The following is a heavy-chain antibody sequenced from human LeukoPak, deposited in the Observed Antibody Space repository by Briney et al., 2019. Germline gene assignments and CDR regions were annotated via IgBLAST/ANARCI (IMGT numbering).Heavy chain of an antibody. CDR2: IYYSGST. CDR1: GGSISSYY. V-gene: IGHV4-59*12. J-gene: IGHJ4*01. CDR3: ARGLIAARPDYFDY. Sequence: SETLSLTCTVSGGSISSYYWSWIRQPPGKGLEWIGYIYYSGSTNYNPSLKSRVTISVDTSKNQFSLQLNSVTPEDTAVYYCARGLIAARPDYFDYWGXXTLVTVSS. D-gene: IGHD6-6*01.